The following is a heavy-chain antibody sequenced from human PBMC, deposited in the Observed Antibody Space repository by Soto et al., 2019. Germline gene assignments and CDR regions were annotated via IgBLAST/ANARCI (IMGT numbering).Heavy chain of an antibody. V-gene: IGHV1-46*04. CDR1: GYTFTSYY. CDR2: INPSGGST. J-gene: IGHJ6*02. Sequence: QVQLVQSGAEVKKPGASVKVSCKASGYTFTSYYMHWVRQAPGQGLEWMGIINPSGGSTSYAQKLQGRVTMTRDTSTSTVYMELSSLRSEDTAVYYCARDRVAAAGGMDVWGQGTTVTVSS. D-gene: IGHD6-13*01. CDR3: ARDRVAAAGGMDV.